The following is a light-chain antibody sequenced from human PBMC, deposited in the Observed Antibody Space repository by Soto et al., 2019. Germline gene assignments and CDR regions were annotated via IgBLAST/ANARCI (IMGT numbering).Light chain of an antibody. CDR3: KSYAGSNTYV. J-gene: IGLJ1*01. CDR1: KSDIGVYDF. V-gene: IGLV2-8*01. Sequence: QSVLTQPPSASGSPGQSVTISCTGTKSDIGVYDFVSWYQHHPGKAPRLIIYEVVQRPSGVPDRFSGSKSGNTASLTVPGLQAADEADYFCKSYAGSNTYVFGSGTQLTVL. CDR2: EVV.